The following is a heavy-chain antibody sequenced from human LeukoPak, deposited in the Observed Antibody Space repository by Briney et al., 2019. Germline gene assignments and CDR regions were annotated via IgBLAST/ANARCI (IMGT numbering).Heavy chain of an antibody. CDR1: GGSISSGGYY. Sequence: SETLSLTCTVSGGSISSGGYYWSWIRQHPGKGLEWIGYIYYSGSTNYSPSLKSRVTISVDTSKNQLSLKLSSVTAADTAVYYCARAAWGSTSCYDYWGQGTLVTVSS. CDR3: ARAAWGSTSCYDY. CDR2: IYYSGST. J-gene: IGHJ4*02. D-gene: IGHD2-2*01. V-gene: IGHV4-61*08.